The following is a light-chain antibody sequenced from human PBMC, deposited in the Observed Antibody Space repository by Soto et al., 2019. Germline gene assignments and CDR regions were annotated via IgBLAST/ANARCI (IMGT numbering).Light chain of an antibody. CDR1: QSISSY. CDR2: AES. CDR3: QQSYSTLPIT. V-gene: IGKV1-39*01. Sequence: DIQMTQSPSSLSASVGDRVTITCRASQSISSYLNWYQQKPGKAPKLLSYAESSLQSGVPSRFSCSGSGTDFTLTIRGLQPEDFSTYYCQQSYSTLPITFGPGPKVDI. J-gene: IGKJ3*01.